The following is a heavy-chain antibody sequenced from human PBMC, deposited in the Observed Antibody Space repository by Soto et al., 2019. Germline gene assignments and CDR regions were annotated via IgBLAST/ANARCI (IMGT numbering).Heavy chain of an antibody. CDR2: ISGSGGST. V-gene: IGHV3-23*01. D-gene: IGHD2-2*01. CDR1: GFTFSSYA. Sequence: PGGSLRLSCAASGFTFSSYAMSWVRQAPGKGLEWVSAISGSGGSTYYADSVKGRFTISRDNAKSSVSLQMNTLRVEDTAVYYCAREDSIIIPAVSDFWGQGTLLTVSS. J-gene: IGHJ4*02. CDR3: AREDSIIIPAVSDF.